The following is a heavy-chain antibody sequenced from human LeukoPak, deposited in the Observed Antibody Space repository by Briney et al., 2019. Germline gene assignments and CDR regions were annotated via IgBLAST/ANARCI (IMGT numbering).Heavy chain of an antibody. J-gene: IGHJ1*01. CDR2: INPSGGST. Sequence: ASVKVSFKASGYTFTSYYIHWVRQPPAQGLEWMGLINPSGGSTSYPQTFQDRVTMTRDTSTSTVYMELSSLKSDDTAIYYCARGVFGELEKLMFQHWGQGTLVTVSS. CDR1: GYTFTSYY. V-gene: IGHV1-46*01. D-gene: IGHD3-10*02. CDR3: ARGVFGELEKLMFQH.